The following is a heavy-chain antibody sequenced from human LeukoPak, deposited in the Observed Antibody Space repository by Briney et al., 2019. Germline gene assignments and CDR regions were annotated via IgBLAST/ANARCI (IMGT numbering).Heavy chain of an antibody. V-gene: IGHV3-74*01. CDR1: GFTFSSYW. CDR2: ISSDGSST. Sequence: GGSLRLSCAASGFTFSSYWMNWVRQAPGKGLVWVSRISSDGSSTTYADSVKGRFSISRDNAKNTLYLQMNSPRVEDTAVYYCARGRPHGNDYWGQGTLVTVSS. D-gene: IGHD4-23*01. CDR3: ARGRPHGNDY. J-gene: IGHJ4*02.